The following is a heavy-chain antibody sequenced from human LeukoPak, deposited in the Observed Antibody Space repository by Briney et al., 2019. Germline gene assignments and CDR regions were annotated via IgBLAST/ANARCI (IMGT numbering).Heavy chain of an antibody. J-gene: IGHJ3*02. CDR3: AYQEDDAFDI. V-gene: IGHV3-53*01. CDR1: GFTVSSNY. Sequence: GGSLRLSCAASGFTVSSNYMSWVRQAPGKGLEWVSVIYSGGSTYYAGSVKGRFTISRDNSKNTLYLQMNSLRAEDTAVYYCAYQEDDAFDIWGQGTMVTVSS. CDR2: IYSGGST.